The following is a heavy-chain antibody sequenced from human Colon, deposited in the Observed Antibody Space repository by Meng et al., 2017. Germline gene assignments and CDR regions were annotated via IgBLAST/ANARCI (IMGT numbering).Heavy chain of an antibody. D-gene: IGHD3-16*01. CDR1: GGSFSGYY. V-gene: IGHV4-34*01. J-gene: IGHJ5*02. CDR3: ARIRPRLGGKTFDP. CDR2: INHSGST. Sequence: QGPLHQWGAGLLKPSETLSLTCAVYGGSFSGYYWSWIRQPPGKGLEWIGEINHSGSTNYNPSLKSRVTISVDTSKNQFSLKLSSVTAADTAVYYCARIRPRLGGKTFDPWGQGTLVTVSS.